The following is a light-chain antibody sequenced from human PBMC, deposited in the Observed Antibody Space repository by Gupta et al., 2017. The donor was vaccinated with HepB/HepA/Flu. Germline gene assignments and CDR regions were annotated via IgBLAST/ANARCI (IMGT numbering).Light chain of an antibody. CDR1: SGHSSYS. CDR3: QTWGTAIV. J-gene: IGLJ2*01. Sequence: QVVLTHSPSASAPLRASARPTCTLSSGHSSYSIAWHQQQPQKGARYLMRPNSHGSFNKVDALPGRFSGASSGAERYLAISSLESEDEADYYCQTWGTAIVFGGGTKLTVL. V-gene: IGLV4-69*01. CDR2: PNSHGSF.